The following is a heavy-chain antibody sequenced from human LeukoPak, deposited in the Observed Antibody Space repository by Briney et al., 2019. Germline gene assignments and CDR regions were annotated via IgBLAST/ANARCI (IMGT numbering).Heavy chain of an antibody. CDR2: IIPIFGTA. V-gene: IGHV1-69*05. D-gene: IGHD3-3*01. CDR3: ARTYYDFWSGSDYYYMDV. J-gene: IGHJ6*03. CDR1: GGTFSSYA. Sequence: SVKVSCKASGGTFSSYAISWVRQAPGQGLEWMGGIIPIFGTANYAQKFQGRVTITTDESTSTAYMELSSLRSEDTAVYYCARTYYDFWSGSDYYYMDVWGKGTTVTVSS.